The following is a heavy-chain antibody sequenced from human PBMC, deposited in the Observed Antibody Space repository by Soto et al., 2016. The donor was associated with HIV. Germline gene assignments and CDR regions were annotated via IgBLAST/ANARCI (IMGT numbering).Heavy chain of an antibody. CDR1: GFSSSNYW. CDR2: INKDGSTT. CDR3: SRDTFGPDDY. V-gene: IGHV3-74*01. J-gene: IGHJ4*02. Sequence: EAQLVESGGGLVQPGGSLRLSCAASGFSSSNYWMHWVRQAPGKGLVWVSRINKDGSTTTYADSVRGRFTISRDYAKNTLYLQMNTLRVEDTAVYYCSRDTFGPDDYWGQGTLVTVSS. D-gene: IGHD3-16*01.